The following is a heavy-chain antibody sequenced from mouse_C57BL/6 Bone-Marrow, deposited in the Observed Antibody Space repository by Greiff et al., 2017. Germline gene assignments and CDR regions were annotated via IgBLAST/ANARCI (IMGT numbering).Heavy chain of an antibody. CDR2: IDPSDSYT. CDR1: GYTFTSYW. J-gene: IGHJ2*01. Sequence: QVQLQQPGAELVRPGTSVKLSCKASGYTFTSYWMHWVKQRPGQGLEWIGVIDPSDSYTNYNQKFKGKATLTVDPSSSTAYRQLSSLTSEDAAVYYCALYYSNYDYWGQGTTLTVSS. V-gene: IGHV1-59*01. CDR3: ALYYSNYDY. D-gene: IGHD2-5*01.